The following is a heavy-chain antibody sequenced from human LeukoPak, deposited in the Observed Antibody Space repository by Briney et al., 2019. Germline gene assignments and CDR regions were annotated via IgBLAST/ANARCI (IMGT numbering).Heavy chain of an antibody. CDR3: ARDMRGDGFDI. J-gene: IGHJ3*02. D-gene: IGHD2-2*01. CDR1: GFTFSRLW. Sequence: GGSLRLSCAASGFTFSRLWMTWVRQAPGKGLEWVANIRQDGSEKYYVDSVEGRFTISRDNAKKSLLLQMNSLRVEDTAVYYCARDMRGDGFDIWGQGTMVTVSS. V-gene: IGHV3-7*04. CDR2: IRQDGSEK.